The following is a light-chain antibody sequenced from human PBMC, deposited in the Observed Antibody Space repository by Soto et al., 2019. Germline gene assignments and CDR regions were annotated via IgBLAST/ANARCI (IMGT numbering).Light chain of an antibody. J-gene: IGLJ1*01. CDR3: SSYTSSSTYV. V-gene: IGLV2-14*01. Sequence: QSALTQPRSVSGSPGQSVSISCTGTNSDVGGYNYVSWYQQHPGKAPKLMIYEVSNRPSGVSNRFSGSKSGNTASLTISGLQAEDEADYYCSSYTSSSTYVFGTGTKLTVL. CDR2: EVS. CDR1: NSDVGGYNY.